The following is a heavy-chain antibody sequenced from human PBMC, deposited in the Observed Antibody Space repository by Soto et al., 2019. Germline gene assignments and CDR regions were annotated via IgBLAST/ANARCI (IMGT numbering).Heavy chain of an antibody. V-gene: IGHV4-30-4*01. CDR1: GGSISSGDYY. CDR2: IYYSGST. J-gene: IGHJ5*02. D-gene: IGHD3-16*02. Sequence: TSETLSLTCTVSGGSISSGDYYWSWIRQPPGKGLEWIGYIYYSGSTYYNPSLKSRVTISVDTSKNQFSLKLSSVTAADTAVYYCARGVYDYIWGSYRSNSARRFDPWGQGTLVTVSS. CDR3: ARGVYDYIWGSYRSNSARRFDP.